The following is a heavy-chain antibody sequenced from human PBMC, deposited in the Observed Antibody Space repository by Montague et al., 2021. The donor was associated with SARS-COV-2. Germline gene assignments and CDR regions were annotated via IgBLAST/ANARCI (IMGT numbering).Heavy chain of an antibody. V-gene: IGHV4-34*01. Sequence: SETLSLTCAVSGDSFSNFYWSWIRQPPGKGLEWIGEINYSGFTDYIPSLESRVTISLDTSKNQFSLRLNSMTAADTAVYYCASAPRNSYGYWGYWGQGTLVTVSS. CDR3: ASAPRNSYGYWGY. J-gene: IGHJ4*02. CDR1: GDSFSNFY. D-gene: IGHD5-18*01. CDR2: INYSGFT.